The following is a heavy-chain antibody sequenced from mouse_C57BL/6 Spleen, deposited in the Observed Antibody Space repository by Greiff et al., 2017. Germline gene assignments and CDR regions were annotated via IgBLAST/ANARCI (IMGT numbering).Heavy chain of an antibody. CDR1: GYTFTNYW. CDR2: IYPGGGYT. D-gene: IGHD1-1*01. J-gene: IGHJ1*03. V-gene: IGHV1-63*01. Sequence: QVQLKESGAELVRPGTSVKMSCKASGYTFTNYWIGWAKQRPGHGLEWIGDIYPGGGYTNYNEKFKGKATLTADKSTSTAYMQFSSLTSEDSAIYYGARTGMYGAWYFDVWGTGTTVTVSS. CDR3: ARTGMYGAWYFDV.